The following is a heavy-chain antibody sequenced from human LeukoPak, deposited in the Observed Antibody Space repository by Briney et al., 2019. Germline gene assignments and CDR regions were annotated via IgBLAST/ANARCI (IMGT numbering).Heavy chain of an antibody. CDR1: DFTVSTNY. D-gene: IGHD5-24*01. CDR3: ARAGDHYYGLDV. V-gene: IGHV3-66*01. CDR2: IYSGGSA. J-gene: IGHJ6*02. Sequence: GGSLRLSSAASDFTVSTNYMTWVRQAPGKGLEWVSIIYSGGSAFYSDSVWGRFTISRDNSKKTLYLQMNRLRADDTAVYYCARAGDHYYGLDVWGQGTTVTVSS.